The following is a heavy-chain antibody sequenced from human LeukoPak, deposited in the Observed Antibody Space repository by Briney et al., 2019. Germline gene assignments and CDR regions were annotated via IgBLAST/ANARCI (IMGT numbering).Heavy chain of an antibody. Sequence: SETLSLTCAVYGGSFSGYYWSWIRQPPGKGLEWIGEINHSGSTNYNPSLKSRVTISVDTSKNQFSLKLSSVTAADTAVYYCARGYQVGYYDSSGYYYYFDYWGQGTLVTVSS. J-gene: IGHJ4*02. V-gene: IGHV4-34*01. D-gene: IGHD3-22*01. CDR3: ARGYQVGYYDSSGYYYYFDY. CDR1: GGSFSGYY. CDR2: INHSGST.